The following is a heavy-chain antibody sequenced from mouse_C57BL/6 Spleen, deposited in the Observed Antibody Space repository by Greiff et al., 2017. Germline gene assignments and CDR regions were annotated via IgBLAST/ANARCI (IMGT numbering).Heavy chain of an antibody. J-gene: IGHJ2*01. V-gene: IGHV1-76*01. D-gene: IGHD1-1*01. CDR3: ARRRYYGSLDY. CDR2: INPGSGNT. CDR1: GYTFTDYY. Sequence: QVQLQQSGAELVRPGASVKLSCKASGYTFTDYYINWVKQRPGQGLEWIARINPGSGNTYYNEKFKGKATLTAEKSSSTAYMQLSSLTSEDSAVYFCARRRYYGSLDYWGQGTTLTVSS.